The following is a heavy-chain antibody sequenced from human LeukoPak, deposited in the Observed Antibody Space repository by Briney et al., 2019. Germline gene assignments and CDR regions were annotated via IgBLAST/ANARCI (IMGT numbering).Heavy chain of an antibody. Sequence: SETLSLTCAVYGGSFSGYYWSWIRQPPGKGLEWIGEINHSGSTNYNPSLKSRVTISVDTSKNQFSLKLSSVTAADTAVYYCARINSGGYYGYGGVKHLDYWGQGTLVTVSS. J-gene: IGHJ4*02. V-gene: IGHV4-34*01. CDR1: GGSFSGYY. CDR3: ARINSGGYYGYGGVKHLDY. CDR2: INHSGST. D-gene: IGHD1-26*01.